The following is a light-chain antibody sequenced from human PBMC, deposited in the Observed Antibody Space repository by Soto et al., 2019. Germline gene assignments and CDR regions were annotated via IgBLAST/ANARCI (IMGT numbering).Light chain of an antibody. CDR3: SSYADSYSYV. J-gene: IGLJ1*01. CDR2: EVT. Sequence: QCVLTQPPSASGAPGQSVTISCTGTSSDVGGYNYVYWYQQHPGKAPKLMIYEVTKRPSGVPDRFSGSKSGNTASLTVSGLQAEDEADYYCSSYADSYSYVFGTGTKVTVL. CDR1: SSDVGGYNY. V-gene: IGLV2-8*01.